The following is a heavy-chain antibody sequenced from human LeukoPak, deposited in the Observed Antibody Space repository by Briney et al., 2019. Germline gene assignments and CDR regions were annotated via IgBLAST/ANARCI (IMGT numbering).Heavy chain of an antibody. Sequence: ASVKVSCKASGYSFTSYYMHRVRQAPGQGLEWMGTINPSGGSTTYAQRFQGRVTMTRDTSTSTVYMELSSLISEDTAVYYCARPPGGAAVAGDFWGQGTLVTVSS. CDR2: INPSGGST. V-gene: IGHV1-46*01. CDR3: ARPPGGAAVAGDF. D-gene: IGHD6-19*01. CDR1: GYSFTSYY. J-gene: IGHJ4*02.